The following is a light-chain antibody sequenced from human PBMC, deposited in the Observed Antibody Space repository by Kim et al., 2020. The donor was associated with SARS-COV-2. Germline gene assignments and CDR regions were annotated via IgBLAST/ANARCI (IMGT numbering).Light chain of an antibody. J-gene: IGKJ4*01. CDR3: QHRRT. CDR2: DAF. V-gene: IGKV3D-11*01. CDR1: QDVSSY. Sequence: EIVLTQSPATLSLSPGERATLSCRASQDVSSYLAWYQQKPGQAPRLLIYDAFKRATGIPARFSGSGPGTDFTLTISSLEPEDFAVYYCQHRRTFGGGTKVDIK.